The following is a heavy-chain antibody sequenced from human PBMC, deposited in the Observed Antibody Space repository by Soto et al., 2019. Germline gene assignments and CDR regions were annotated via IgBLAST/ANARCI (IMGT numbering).Heavy chain of an antibody. V-gene: IGHV3-74*01. J-gene: IGHJ3*01. CDR1: GFTFRSYW. Sequence: EVQLAESGGASVQPGGSLRLSCAASGFTFRSYWMHWVRQAPGKGLVWVARIDNDGTGSIYADSVRGRFTISRDNAYNTVYLHMSSLRADDTPVYYCSRGGFHHGFDVWGQGTMVTVSS. CDR3: SRGGFHHGFDV. D-gene: IGHD2-15*01. CDR2: IDNDGTGS.